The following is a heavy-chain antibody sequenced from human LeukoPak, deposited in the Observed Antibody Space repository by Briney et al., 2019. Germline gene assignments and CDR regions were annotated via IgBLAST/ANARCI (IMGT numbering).Heavy chain of an antibody. CDR3: ARAPDDYFDY. V-gene: IGHV3-48*01. J-gene: IGHJ4*02. Sequence: GGSLRLSCAASGFTFSSYSMNWVRQAPGKGLEWVSYISSSSSTIYYADSVKGRFTISRDNSKNTLYLQMNSLRAEDTAVYYCARAPDDYFDYWGQGTLVTVSS. CDR1: GFTFSSYS. CDR2: ISSSSSTI.